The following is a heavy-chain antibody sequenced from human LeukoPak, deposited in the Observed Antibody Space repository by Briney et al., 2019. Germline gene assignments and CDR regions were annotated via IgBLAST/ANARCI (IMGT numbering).Heavy chain of an antibody. CDR3: AKDLGYSYGRYYFDY. J-gene: IGHJ4*02. CDR2: ISGSGGST. V-gene: IGHV3-23*01. Sequence: GGSLRLSCAASGFTFSSYAMSWVRQAPGKRLEWVSAISGSGGSTYYADSVKGRFTIPRDNSKNTLYLQMNSLRAEDTAVYYCAKDLGYSYGRYYFDYWGQGTLVTVSS. D-gene: IGHD5-18*01. CDR1: GFTFSSYA.